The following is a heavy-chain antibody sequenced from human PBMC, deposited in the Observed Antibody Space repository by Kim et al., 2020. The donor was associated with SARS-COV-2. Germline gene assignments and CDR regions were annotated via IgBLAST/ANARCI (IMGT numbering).Heavy chain of an antibody. D-gene: IGHD6-19*01. J-gene: IGHJ4*02. CDR3: ARGDSGWQWLAYFDC. Sequence: SVKVSCKASGGTFSSYIVNWVRQAPGQGLEWVGGIIPMSHTALSAPKFQDRVTISVNDSTNTAYMELSSLTSEDTAVYYCARGDSGWQWLAYFDCWGQGTLVTVSS. CDR1: GGTFSSYI. CDR2: IIPMSHTA. V-gene: IGHV1-69*13.